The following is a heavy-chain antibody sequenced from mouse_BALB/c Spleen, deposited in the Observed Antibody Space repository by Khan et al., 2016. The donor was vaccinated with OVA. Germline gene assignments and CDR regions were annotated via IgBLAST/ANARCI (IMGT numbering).Heavy chain of an antibody. CDR1: GYSITSDYA. Sequence: EVQLVESGPGLVKPSQSLSPTCTVTGYSITSDYAWNWIRQFPGNKLEWMCYISYSGSTNYNPALKSRISITRDTSKNQFFLQLNSLTTEDTATSYCARDGSRYNYAMDYWGQGTSVTVSS. D-gene: IGHD2-3*01. J-gene: IGHJ4*01. CDR3: ARDGSRYNYAMDY. CDR2: ISYSGST. V-gene: IGHV3-2*02.